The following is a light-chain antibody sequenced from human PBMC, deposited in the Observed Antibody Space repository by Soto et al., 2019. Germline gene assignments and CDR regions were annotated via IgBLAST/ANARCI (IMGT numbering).Light chain of an antibody. Sequence: EIVMTQSPATLSVSPGERATLYCKASQRISSNLAWYQQKPGQPPRLLIYDTSTRATGVPTRFSGSRSGAEFTLTINSLQSEDFAVYYCQPYNNWPLTFGGGTKVDIK. J-gene: IGKJ4*01. CDR3: QPYNNWPLT. CDR2: DTS. CDR1: QRISSN. V-gene: IGKV3-15*01.